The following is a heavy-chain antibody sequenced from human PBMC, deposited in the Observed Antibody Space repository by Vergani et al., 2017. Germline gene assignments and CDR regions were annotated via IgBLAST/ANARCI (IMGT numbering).Heavy chain of an antibody. V-gene: IGHV3-30-3*01. D-gene: IGHD2/OR15-2a*01. Sequence: QVQLVESGGGVVQPGRSLRLSCAASGFTFSSYAMHWVRQAPGKGLEWVAVISYDGSNKYYADSVKGRFTISRDNSKNTLYLQMNSLRAEDTAVYYCARDPARELPTTWYMDVWGKGTTVTVSS. CDR2: ISYDGSNK. J-gene: IGHJ6*03. CDR3: ARDPARELPTTWYMDV. CDR1: GFTFSSYA.